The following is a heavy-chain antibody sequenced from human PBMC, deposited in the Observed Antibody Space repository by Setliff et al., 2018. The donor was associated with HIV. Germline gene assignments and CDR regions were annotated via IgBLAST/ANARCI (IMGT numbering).Heavy chain of an antibody. Sequence: NPGGSLRLSCAASGFTFSSYSMNWVRQAPGKGLEWVSYMSTSSSYIYYADSVKGRFTVSRDNSKNTLYLQMNSLRGEDTAVYYCSRHLGYCSTTNSCWGQGTPVTVSS. CDR2: MSTSSSYI. J-gene: IGHJ4*02. CDR3: SRHLGYCSTTNSC. V-gene: IGHV3-21*01. CDR1: GFTFSSYS. D-gene: IGHD2-2*03.